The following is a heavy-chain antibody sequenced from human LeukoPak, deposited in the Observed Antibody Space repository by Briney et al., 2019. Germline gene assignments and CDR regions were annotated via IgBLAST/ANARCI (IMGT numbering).Heavy chain of an antibody. CDR1: GFTFSVAW. J-gene: IGHJ4*02. CDR2: IRSKTSGGTT. Sequence: GGSLRLSCTASGFTFSVAWVTWVRQAPGKGLEWVGRIRSKTSGGTTDYAAPVKGRFTISRDDSKNTIFLQMNSLKTEDTAVYYCNTFNWNSPFDYWGQGTLVTVSS. V-gene: IGHV3-15*01. D-gene: IGHD1-20*01. CDR3: NTFNWNSPFDY.